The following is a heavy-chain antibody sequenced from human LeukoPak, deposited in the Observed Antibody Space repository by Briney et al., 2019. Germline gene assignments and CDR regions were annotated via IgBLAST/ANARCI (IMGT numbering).Heavy chain of an antibody. V-gene: IGHV3-21*01. CDR2: ISSSSSYI. Sequence: GGSLRLSCAASGLTFSSYSMNWVRQAPGKGLEWVSSISSSSSYIYYADSVKGRFTISRDNAKNSLYLQMNSLRAEDTAVYYCAREGRRLKESYDSSGGSAFDIWGQGTMVTVSS. J-gene: IGHJ3*02. CDR1: GLTFSSYS. CDR3: AREGRRLKESYDSSGGSAFDI. D-gene: IGHD3-22*01.